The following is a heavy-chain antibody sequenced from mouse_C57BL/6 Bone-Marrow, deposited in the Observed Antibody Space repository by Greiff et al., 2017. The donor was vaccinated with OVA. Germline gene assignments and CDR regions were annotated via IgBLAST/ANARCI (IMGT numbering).Heavy chain of an antibody. Sequence: QVQLQQSGAELVRPGTSVKMSCTASGYTFTNYWIGWAKQRPGHGLEWIGDIYPGGGYTNYTEKFQGKATLTADTSSSPAYLQLSSLTSEDSAIYYCARSGIVGCYWYFDVWGTGTTVTVSS. V-gene: IGHV1-63*01. CDR2: IYPGGGYT. J-gene: IGHJ1*03. D-gene: IGHD1-1*01. CDR3: ARSGIVGCYWYFDV. CDR1: GYTFTNYW.